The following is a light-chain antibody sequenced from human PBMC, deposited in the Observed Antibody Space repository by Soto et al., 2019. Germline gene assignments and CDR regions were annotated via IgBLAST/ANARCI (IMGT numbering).Light chain of an antibody. Sequence: EIVLTQSPGTLSLSPGERATLSCRASQSVSSSYLAWYQQKPGQAPRLLIYGASSRATGIPDRFSGSGSGTDFTLTISRLEPEDFAVYYCQQYVSSLLFGQGTNVDIK. CDR3: QQYVSSLL. J-gene: IGKJ1*01. CDR2: GAS. CDR1: QSVSSSY. V-gene: IGKV3-20*01.